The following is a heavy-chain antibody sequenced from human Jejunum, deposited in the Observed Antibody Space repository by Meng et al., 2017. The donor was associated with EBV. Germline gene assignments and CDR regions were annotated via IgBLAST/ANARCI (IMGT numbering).Heavy chain of an antibody. Sequence: QLQLQVSGSGLVTPSQPLSLTCAVSGDSITRGAYLWSWIRQPPGKGLEWIGNIYHIGSTYYNPSLKSRVTISVDRFKNQFSLKLTSVTAADTAVYYCARGGPDFGDYVPFDYWGQGTLVTVSS. V-gene: IGHV4-30-2*01. J-gene: IGHJ4*02. D-gene: IGHD4-17*01. CDR1: GDSITRGAYL. CDR2: IYHIGST. CDR3: ARGGPDFGDYVPFDY.